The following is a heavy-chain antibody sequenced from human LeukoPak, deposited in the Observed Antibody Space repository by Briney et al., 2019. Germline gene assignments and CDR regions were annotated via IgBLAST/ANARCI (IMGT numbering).Heavy chain of an antibody. CDR1: GGSFSGYY. V-gene: IGHV4-34*01. D-gene: IGHD6-19*01. CDR3: ARTGYSSGWYLAGKAHRPDY. CDR2: INHSGST. Sequence: SETLSLTCAVYGGSFSGYYWSWIRQPPGKGLEWIGEINHSGSTNYNPSLKSRVTISVDTSKNQFSLKLSSVTAADTAVYYCARTGYSSGWYLAGKAHRPDYWGQGTLVTVSS. J-gene: IGHJ4*02.